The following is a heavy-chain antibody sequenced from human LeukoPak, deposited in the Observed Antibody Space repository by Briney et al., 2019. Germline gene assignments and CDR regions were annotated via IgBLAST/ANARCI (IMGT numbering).Heavy chain of an antibody. D-gene: IGHD3-22*01. CDR2: IYYSGST. CDR1: GGSISSHY. CDR3: ARDFYESSGYAGFDC. V-gene: IGHV4-59*11. Sequence: KPSDTLSLTCTVSGGSISSHYWSWTRQPPGKGLEWMGYIYYSGSTNYNPSLKSRVTISLDTSKNQFSLKLSSVTAADTAVYYCARDFYESSGYAGFDCWGQGTLVTVSS. J-gene: IGHJ4*02.